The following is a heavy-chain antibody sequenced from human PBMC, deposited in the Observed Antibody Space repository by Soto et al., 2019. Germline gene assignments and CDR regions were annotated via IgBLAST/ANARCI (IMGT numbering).Heavy chain of an antibody. CDR2: ISGSGGST. V-gene: IGHV3-23*01. CDR1: GFTFSSYA. D-gene: IGHD3-16*01. Sequence: SCSASGFTFSSYAMSWVRQAPGKGLEWVSAISGSGGSTYYADSVKGRFTISRDNSKNTLYLQMNSLRAEDTAVYYCAKDLGSGYGMDVWGQGTTVTVSS. J-gene: IGHJ6*02. CDR3: AKDLGSGYGMDV.